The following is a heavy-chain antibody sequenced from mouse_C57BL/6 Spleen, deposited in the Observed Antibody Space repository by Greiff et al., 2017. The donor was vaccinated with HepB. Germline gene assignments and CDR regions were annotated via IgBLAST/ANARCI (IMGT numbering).Heavy chain of an antibody. CDR3: AREGGYSYWYFDV. Sequence: EVQLQQSGPELVKPGASVKMSCKASGYTFTDYNMHWVKQSHGKSLEWIGYINPNNGGTSYNQKFKGKATLTVNKSSSTAYMELRSLPSEDSAVYYCAREGGYSYWYFDVWGTGTTVTVSS. CDR1: GYTFTDYN. V-gene: IGHV1-22*01. J-gene: IGHJ1*03. CDR2: INPNNGGT. D-gene: IGHD2-12*01.